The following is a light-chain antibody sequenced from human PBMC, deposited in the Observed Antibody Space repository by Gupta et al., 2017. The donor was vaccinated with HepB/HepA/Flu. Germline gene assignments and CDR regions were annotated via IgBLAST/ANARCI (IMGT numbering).Light chain of an antibody. Sequence: DVGMTQSPLSLPVALGQPASISCRSSQSVVHLNWFHQRPGQSPRRLIYEVSKRDSGVPDRFSGSGSGTDFTLKISRVEAEDVGIYYCMQGTHWPYTFGQGTKLEI. CDR2: EVS. CDR3: MQGTHWPYT. J-gene: IGKJ2*01. V-gene: IGKV2-30*02. CDR1: QSVVH.